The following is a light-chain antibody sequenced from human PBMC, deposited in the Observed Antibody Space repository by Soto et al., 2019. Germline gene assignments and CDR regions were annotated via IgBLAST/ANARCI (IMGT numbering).Light chain of an antibody. CDR2: DAS. CDR3: QQRSNWPRT. V-gene: IGKV3-11*01. CDR1: QRVSSY. Sequence: EIVLTQSPATLSLSPGERATLSCRASQRVSSYLAWYQQKPGQARRLLIYDASNRATGIPARFSGSGSGTDFTLTISSLEPEDFAVYYCQQRSNWPRTFGQGTKVEIK. J-gene: IGKJ1*01.